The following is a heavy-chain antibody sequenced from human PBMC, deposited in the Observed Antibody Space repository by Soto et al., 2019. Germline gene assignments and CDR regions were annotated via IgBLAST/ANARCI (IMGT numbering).Heavy chain of an antibody. J-gene: IGHJ6*02. V-gene: IGHV5-51*01. CDR2: INPADSDT. CDR3: ARHLDSSGQNYYYYYGIYA. Sequence: HGESLKISCKGSGYSFTSYWIGWVRQMPGQGLEWMGVINPADSDTRYSPSFQGQVTISADKSINTAYLQWSSLKASDTAMYYRARHLDSSGQNYYYYYGIYAWGQGTTVTVSS. D-gene: IGHD6-19*01. CDR1: GYSFTSYW.